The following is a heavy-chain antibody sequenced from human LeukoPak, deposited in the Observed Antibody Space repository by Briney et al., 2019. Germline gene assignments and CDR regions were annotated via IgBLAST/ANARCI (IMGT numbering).Heavy chain of an antibody. V-gene: IGHV4-38-2*02. CDR3: ARHPSTPDY. J-gene: IGHJ4*02. Sequence: SETLSLTCTVSGYSISSGYYWGWIRQPPGKGLEWIGSIYHSGSTYYNPSLKSRVTISVDTSKNQFSLKLSSVTAADTAVYYCARHPSTPDYWGQGTLVTVSS. CDR1: GYSISSGYY. CDR2: IYHSGST.